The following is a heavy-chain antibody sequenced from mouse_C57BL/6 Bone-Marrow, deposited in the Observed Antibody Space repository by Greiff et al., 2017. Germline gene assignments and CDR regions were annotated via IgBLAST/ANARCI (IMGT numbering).Heavy chain of an antibody. V-gene: IGHV5-6*01. J-gene: IGHJ3*01. CDR3: ARPYYGSSPFAY. D-gene: IGHD1-1*01. CDR2: ISSGGSYT. Sequence: EVQVVESGGDLVKPGGSLKLSCAASGFTFSSYGMSWVRQTPDKRLEWVATISSGGSYTYYPDSVKGRFTISRDNAKNTLYLQMSSLKSEDTAMYYGARPYYGSSPFAYWGQGTLVTVSA. CDR1: GFTFSSYG.